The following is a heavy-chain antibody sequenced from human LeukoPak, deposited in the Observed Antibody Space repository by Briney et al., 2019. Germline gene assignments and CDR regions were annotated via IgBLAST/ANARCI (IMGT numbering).Heavy chain of an antibody. J-gene: IGHJ4*02. Sequence: PGGSLRLSCAASGFTFSSYGMHWVRQAPGKGLEWVAVISYDGSNKYYADSVKGRFTISRDNSKNTLYLQMNSLRAEDTAVYYCAKDRFRGCDYWGQGTLVTVSS. CDR2: ISYDGSNK. V-gene: IGHV3-30*18. CDR1: GFTFSSYG. CDR3: AKDRFRGCDY. D-gene: IGHD3-3*01.